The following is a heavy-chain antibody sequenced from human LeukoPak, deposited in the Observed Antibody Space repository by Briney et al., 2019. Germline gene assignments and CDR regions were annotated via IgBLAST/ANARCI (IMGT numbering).Heavy chain of an antibody. CDR3: VRDRTPESRDSFDI. Sequence: GSLRLSCAASGFTFSDYYMSWIRQPPGKGLEWIGEINHSGSTNYNPSLKSRVTISVDTSKNQFSLKLSSVTAADTAVYYCVRDRTPESRDSFDIWGQGTMVTVSS. D-gene: IGHD1-14*01. CDR1: GFTFSDYY. V-gene: IGHV4-34*01. CDR2: INHSGST. J-gene: IGHJ3*02.